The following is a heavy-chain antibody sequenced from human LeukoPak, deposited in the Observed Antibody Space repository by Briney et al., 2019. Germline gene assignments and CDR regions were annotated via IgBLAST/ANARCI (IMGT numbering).Heavy chain of an antibody. J-gene: IGHJ2*01. CDR1: GYTFISYG. Sequence: GASVKVSCKASGYTFISYGISWVRQAPGQGLEWMGWISGYNGNTNYAQNLQGRVTMTTDTSTSTAYMELRSLRSDDTAMYYCARGLGVVTAQSEQPKPRYFDLWGRGTQVTVSS. CDR2: ISGYNGNT. V-gene: IGHV1-18*01. D-gene: IGHD2-21*02. CDR3: ARGLGVVTAQSEQPKPRYFDL.